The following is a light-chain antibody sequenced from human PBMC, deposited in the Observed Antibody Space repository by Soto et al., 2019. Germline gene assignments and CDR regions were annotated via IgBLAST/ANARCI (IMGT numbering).Light chain of an antibody. CDR1: QSVSSSY. CDR2: GAS. Sequence: EIVLTQSPGTLSLSPGERATLSCRASQSVSSSYLAWYQQKPGQAPRLLIYGASSRATGIPDRFSGSGSGTDFTVTISRLEPEDFAVYYCQQYGSSPPWTFGQGTKVDI. J-gene: IGKJ1*01. V-gene: IGKV3-20*01. CDR3: QQYGSSPPWT.